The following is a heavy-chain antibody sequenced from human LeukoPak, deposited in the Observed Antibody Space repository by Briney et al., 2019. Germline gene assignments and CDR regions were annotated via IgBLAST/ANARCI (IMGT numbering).Heavy chain of an antibody. Sequence: GGSLRLSCAASGFIVSNNYMNWVRQAPGKGLEWVSVIHSGGSTYYADSVKGRFTISRDNSKNTVNLQMNDLRAEDTAVYYCARSWGARLNFDYWGQGILVTVSS. CDR1: GFIVSNNY. J-gene: IGHJ4*02. V-gene: IGHV3-66*02. D-gene: IGHD1-26*01. CDR2: IHSGGST. CDR3: ARSWGARLNFDY.